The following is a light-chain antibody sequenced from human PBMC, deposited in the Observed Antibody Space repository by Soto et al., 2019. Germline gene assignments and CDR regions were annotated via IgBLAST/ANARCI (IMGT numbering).Light chain of an antibody. CDR3: SSYTTRNTVL. CDR2: EVS. CDR1: SSDVGGYSY. V-gene: IGLV2-14*01. Sequence: SALTQPASVSGSPGQSITISCTGTSSDVGGYSYVSWYQQHPGRAPKLMIYEVSNRPSGVSNRFSGSKSGNTASLTISGLQAEDDADYYCSSYTTRNTVLFGGGTKLTVL. J-gene: IGLJ2*01.